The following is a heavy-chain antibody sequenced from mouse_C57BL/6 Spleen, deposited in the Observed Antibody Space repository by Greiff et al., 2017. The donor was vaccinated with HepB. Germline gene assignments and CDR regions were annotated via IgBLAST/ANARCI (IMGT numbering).Heavy chain of an antibody. CDR3: ATITTVVATDYYAMDY. J-gene: IGHJ4*01. Sequence: VQLQQSGPELVKPGASVKISCKASGYSFTGYYMNWVKQSPEKSLEWIGEINPSTGGTTYNQKFKAKATLTVDKSSSTAYMQLKSLTSEDSAVYYCATITTVVATDYYAMDYWGQGTSVTVSS. V-gene: IGHV1-42*01. CDR1: GYSFTGYY. CDR2: INPSTGGT. D-gene: IGHD1-1*01.